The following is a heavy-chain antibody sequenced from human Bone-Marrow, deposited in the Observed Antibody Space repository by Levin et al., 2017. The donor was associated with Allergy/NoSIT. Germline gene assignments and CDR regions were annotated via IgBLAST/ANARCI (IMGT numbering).Heavy chain of an antibody. CDR1: GFTFGSYA. CDR3: ATAKDQIVVLTAILNH. CDR2: ISFDGNKK. J-gene: IGHJ4*02. V-gene: IGHV3-30*03. D-gene: IGHD2-21*02. Sequence: QPGGSLRLSCAATGFTFGSYAMHWVRQAPGKGLEWVAVISFDGNKKYYGDDLKGRFIISRDNSNNTLYLQMNSLRTDDTAIYYCATAKDQIVVLTAILNHWGQGTLVTVSS.